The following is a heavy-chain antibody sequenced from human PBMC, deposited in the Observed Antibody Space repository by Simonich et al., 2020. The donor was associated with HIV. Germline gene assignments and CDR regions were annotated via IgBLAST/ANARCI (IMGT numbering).Heavy chain of an antibody. Sequence: QVQLVQSGAEVKKPGASVQVSCKASGYTFTGNYMHWVRQAPGKGLEWMGWINPNSGGTNYAQKFQGRVTMTGDTSISTAYMELSRLRSDETAVYYCARDRATIFGPVYGGAFDIWGQGTMVTVSS. CDR1: GYTFTGNY. V-gene: IGHV1-2*02. CDR2: INPNSGGT. D-gene: IGHD3-3*01. CDR3: ARDRATIFGPVYGGAFDI. J-gene: IGHJ3*02.